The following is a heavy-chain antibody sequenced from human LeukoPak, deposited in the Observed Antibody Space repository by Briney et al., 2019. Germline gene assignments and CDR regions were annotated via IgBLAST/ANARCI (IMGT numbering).Heavy chain of an antibody. Sequence: GASVKVSCKASGYTFTGYYMHWVRQAPGQGLEWMGWINPNSGGTNYAQKFQGRVTITADESTSTAYMELSSLRSEDTAVYYCARVKWKSSTSCYGSCASHFDYWGQGTLVTVSS. D-gene: IGHD2-2*01. J-gene: IGHJ4*02. CDR3: ARVKWKSSTSCYGSCASHFDY. V-gene: IGHV1-2*02. CDR1: GYTFTGYY. CDR2: INPNSGGT.